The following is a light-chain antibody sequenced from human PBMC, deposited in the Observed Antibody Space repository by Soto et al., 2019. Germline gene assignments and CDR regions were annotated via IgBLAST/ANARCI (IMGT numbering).Light chain of an antibody. CDR2: QDN. J-gene: IGLJ3*02. V-gene: IGLV3-1*01. Sequence: SYELTQPPSVSVSPGQTAIITCSGEKLGNKYTCWYQQKPGQSPVLVIYQDNKRPSGIPERFSGSNSGNTATLTISGTQAMDEDDYYCQAWDSRSYVVFGGGTKLTVL. CDR3: QAWDSRSYVV. CDR1: KLGNKY.